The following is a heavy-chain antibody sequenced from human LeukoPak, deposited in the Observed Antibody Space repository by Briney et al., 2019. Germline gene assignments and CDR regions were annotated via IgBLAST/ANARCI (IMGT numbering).Heavy chain of an antibody. V-gene: IGHV4-59*01. D-gene: IGHD2-15*01. CDR2: IYYSGST. CDR3: ARGVVAAPQTFDY. CDR1: GGSISSYY. J-gene: IGHJ4*02. Sequence: SETLSLTCTVSGGSISSYYWSWIRQPPGKGLEWIGYIYYSGSTNYNPSLKSRVTISVDTSKNQFSLKLSSVTAADTAVYYCARGVVAAPQTFDYWGQGTLVTVSS.